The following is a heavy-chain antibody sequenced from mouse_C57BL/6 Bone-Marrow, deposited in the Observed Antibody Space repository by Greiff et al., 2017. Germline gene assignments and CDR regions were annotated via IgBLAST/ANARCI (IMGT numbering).Heavy chain of an antibody. J-gene: IGHJ1*03. V-gene: IGHV1-15*01. Sequence: QVQLQQPGAELVRPGASVTLSCKASGYTFTDYEMHWVKQTPVHGLEWIGAIDPETGGTAYNQKFKGKAILTADKSSSTAYMELRSLTSEDSAVYYCTRDYYGSSYPHWYFDVWGTGTTGTVS. CDR3: TRDYYGSSYPHWYFDV. D-gene: IGHD1-1*01. CDR1: GYTFTDYE. CDR2: IDPETGGT.